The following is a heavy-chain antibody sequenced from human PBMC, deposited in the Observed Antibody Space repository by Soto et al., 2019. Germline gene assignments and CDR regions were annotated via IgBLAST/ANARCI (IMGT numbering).Heavy chain of an antibody. V-gene: IGHV1-3*01. J-gene: IGHJ6*02. CDR2: INAGNGKT. CDR1: GYTFTSYA. D-gene: IGHD6-13*01. CDR3: AREQGIAAAGTDYYYGMDV. Sequence: ASVKVSCKASGYTFTSYAMHWVRQAPGQRLEWMGWINAGNGKTKYSQKFQGRVTMTEDTSTDTAYMELSSLRSEDTAVYYCAREQGIAAAGTDYYYGMDVWGQGTTVTVSS.